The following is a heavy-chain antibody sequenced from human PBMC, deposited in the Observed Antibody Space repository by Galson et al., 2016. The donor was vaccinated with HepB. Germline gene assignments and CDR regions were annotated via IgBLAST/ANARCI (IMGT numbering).Heavy chain of an antibody. J-gene: IGHJ3*02. CDR1: GFSISIYS. V-gene: IGHV3-23*01. CDR3: AKISRFGYNSGWGGSFDI. D-gene: IGHD6-19*01. CDR2: IRGRGTGT. Sequence: SLRLSCAASGFSISIYSMNWVRQAPGKGLEWVSAIRGRGTGTSYTDSVKGRFTISRDNSKNTLYLQMNSLRAEDAAVYYCAKISRFGYNSGWGGSFDIWGRGTMVTVSS.